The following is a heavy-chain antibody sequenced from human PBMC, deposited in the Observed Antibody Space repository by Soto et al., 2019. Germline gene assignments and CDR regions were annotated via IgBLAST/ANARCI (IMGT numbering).Heavy chain of an antibody. CDR2: INPNSGGT. D-gene: IGHD1-1*01. CDR1: GYTFTGYY. CDR3: ASDLRYNWNDRNYYYYMDV. J-gene: IGHJ6*03. Sequence: QVQLVQSGAEVKKPGASVKVSCKASGYTFTGYYMHWVRQAPGQGLEWMGWINPNSGGTNYAQKFQGWVTMTRDTSISTGYMELSRLRSDDTAVYYCASDLRYNWNDRNYYYYMDVWGKGTTVTVSS. V-gene: IGHV1-2*04.